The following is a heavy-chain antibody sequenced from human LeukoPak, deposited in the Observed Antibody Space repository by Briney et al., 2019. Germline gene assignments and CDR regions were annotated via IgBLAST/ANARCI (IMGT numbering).Heavy chain of an antibody. J-gene: IGHJ6*03. CDR2: MNPNSGNT. D-gene: IGHD3-3*01. CDR3: AREWGSGDYYYMDV. CDR1: GYTFTGYY. V-gene: IGHV1-8*03. Sequence: GASVKVSCKASGYTFTGYYMHWVRQAPGQGLEWMGWMNPNSGNTGYAQKFQGRVTITRNTSISTAYMELSSLRSEDTAVYYCAREWGSGDYYYMDVWGKGTTVTVSS.